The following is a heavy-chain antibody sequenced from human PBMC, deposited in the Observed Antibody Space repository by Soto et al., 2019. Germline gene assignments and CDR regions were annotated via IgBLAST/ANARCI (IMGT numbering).Heavy chain of an antibody. CDR2: IIPIFGTA. Sequence: SVKVSCKASGGTFSSYAISWVRQAPGQGLEWMGGIIPIFGTANYAQKFQGRVTITADKSTSTAYMELSSLRSEDTAVYYCARERGYYDSSGYNYYYYGMDVWGQGTTVTVSS. CDR3: ARERGYYDSSGYNYYYYGMDV. V-gene: IGHV1-69*06. J-gene: IGHJ6*02. D-gene: IGHD3-22*01. CDR1: GGTFSSYA.